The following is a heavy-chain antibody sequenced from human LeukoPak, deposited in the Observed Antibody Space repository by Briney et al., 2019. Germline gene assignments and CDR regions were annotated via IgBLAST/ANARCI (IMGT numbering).Heavy chain of an antibody. CDR2: IYYSGTT. V-gene: IGHV4-31*03. D-gene: IGHD3-10*01. CDR1: GGSINSGGY. J-gene: IGHJ4*02. Sequence: SQTLSLTCTVSGGSINSGGYWSWIRQHPGKGLEWIGYIYYSGTTYFNPSLKGRVTMSVDTSKNQFSLKLSSVTAADTAVYYCARDSGISGRTDYWGQGTLVTVSS. CDR3: ARDSGISGRTDY.